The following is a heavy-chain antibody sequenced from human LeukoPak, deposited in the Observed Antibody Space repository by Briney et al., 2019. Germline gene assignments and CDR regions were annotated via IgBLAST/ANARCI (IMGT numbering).Heavy chain of an antibody. Sequence: SETLSLTCAVSGYSISSGYYWICIRQPPGKGLEWIGSLYHSDSIYYNPSLESRVTMSVDTSKNQFSLKLSFVTAADTAVYYCARQHDSYHYYYVDVWGKGTTVTVSS. D-gene: IGHD6-13*01. CDR2: LYHSDSI. CDR1: GYSISSGYY. J-gene: IGHJ6*03. V-gene: IGHV4-38-2*01. CDR3: ARQHDSYHYYYVDV.